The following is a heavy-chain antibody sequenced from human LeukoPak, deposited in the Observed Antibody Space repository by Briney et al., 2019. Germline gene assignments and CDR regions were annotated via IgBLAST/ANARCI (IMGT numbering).Heavy chain of an antibody. CDR2: IYTSGST. CDR1: GGSISSYY. J-gene: IGHJ5*02. Sequence: SETLSLTCTVSGGSISSYYGSWIRQPAGKGLEWVGCIYTSGSTNYNTSLKGRVTMSVITSKNQFCLKLSSVTAADTAVYYCARAGYDFWSGYSNWFDPWGQGTLVTVSS. V-gene: IGHV4-4*07. CDR3: ARAGYDFWSGYSNWFDP. D-gene: IGHD3-3*01.